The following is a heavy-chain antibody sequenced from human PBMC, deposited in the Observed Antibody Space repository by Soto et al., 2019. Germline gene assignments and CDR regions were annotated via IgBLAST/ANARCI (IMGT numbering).Heavy chain of an antibody. CDR2: IIPLFATS. Sequence: ASVKVSCKASGGTFSNYAITCVRQAPGQGLEWMGGIIPLFATSNYAQKFLGRLTFTADESAGTAYMELRSLRSEDTAVYYCAEVIPHTPSHRPHYFDPWGQGTLVTVSS. V-gene: IGHV1-69*13. D-gene: IGHD2-2*02. CDR1: GGTFSNYA. CDR3: AEVIPHTPSHRPHYFDP. J-gene: IGHJ4*02.